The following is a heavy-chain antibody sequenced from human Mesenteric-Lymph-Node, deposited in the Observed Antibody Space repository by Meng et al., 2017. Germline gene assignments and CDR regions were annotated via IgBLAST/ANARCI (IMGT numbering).Heavy chain of an antibody. V-gene: IGHV4-39*01. J-gene: IGHJ4*02. Sequence: RQVLVDPSEPLAPHCPASVGSLANSEYFWDWIRHPPGKGLEWIGGVRYSGTAYYNPSLTSRVTISVDTSKNQFSLNLSSLTAADTAVYYCARHVYGDSYGFWGQGTLVTVSS. CDR1: VGSLANSEYF. CDR3: ARHVYGDSYGF. D-gene: IGHD4-17*01. CDR2: VRYSGTA.